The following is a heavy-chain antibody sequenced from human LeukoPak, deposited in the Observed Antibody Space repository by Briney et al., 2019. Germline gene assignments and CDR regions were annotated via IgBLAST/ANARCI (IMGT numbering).Heavy chain of an antibody. D-gene: IGHD5-18*01. CDR1: GFTFSSYS. CDR2: VSSSSSYI. CDR3: ARDLGRGPIQLSSFDY. V-gene: IGHV3-21*01. Sequence: GGSLRLSCAASGFTFSSYSMNWVRQAPGKGLEWVSSVSSSSSYIYYADSVKGRFTISRDNAKNSLYLQMNSLRAEDTAVYYCARDLGRGPIQLSSFDYWGQGTLVTVSS. J-gene: IGHJ4*02.